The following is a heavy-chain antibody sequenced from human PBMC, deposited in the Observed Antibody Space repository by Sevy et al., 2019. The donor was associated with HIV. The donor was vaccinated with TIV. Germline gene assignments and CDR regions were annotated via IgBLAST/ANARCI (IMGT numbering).Heavy chain of an antibody. CDR2: IRYDGSNK. Sequence: GGSLRLSCAASGFTFSSYGMHWVRQAPGKGLEWVAFIRYDGSNKYYADSVKGRFTISRDNSKNTLYLQMNSLRAEDTAVYYCVKDARSGYRGDYFDYWGQGTLVTVSS. D-gene: IGHD5-12*01. J-gene: IGHJ4*02. CDR3: VKDARSGYRGDYFDY. CDR1: GFTFSSYG. V-gene: IGHV3-30*02.